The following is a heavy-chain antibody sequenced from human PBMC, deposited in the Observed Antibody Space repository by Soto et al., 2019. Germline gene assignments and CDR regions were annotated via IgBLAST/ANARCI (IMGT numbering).Heavy chain of an antibody. Sequence: SETLSLTCTVSGGSISSSSYYWGWIRQPPGKGLEWIGSIYYSGSTYYNPSLKSRVTISVDTSKNQSSLKLSSVTAADTAVYYCARQNYDFWSGYPYFSDYWGQGTLVTVSS. J-gene: IGHJ4*02. D-gene: IGHD3-3*01. CDR3: ARQNYDFWSGYPYFSDY. V-gene: IGHV4-39*01. CDR1: GGSISSSSYY. CDR2: IYYSGST.